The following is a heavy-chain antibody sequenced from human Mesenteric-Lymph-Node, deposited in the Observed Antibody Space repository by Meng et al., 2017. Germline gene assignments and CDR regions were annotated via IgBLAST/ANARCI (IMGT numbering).Heavy chain of an antibody. V-gene: IGHV4-59*08. CDR3: ARGPTTYFDY. CDR1: GGSISTYY. Sequence: QVTLQESGPGLVKPSETLSLTCAVSGGSISTYYWSWIRQPPGKGLEWIGNNYYSGSTNYNPSLASRVTISVDSSKNQFSLKLSSVTAADTAVYYCARGPTTYFDYWGQGTLVTVSS. CDR2: NYYSGST. J-gene: IGHJ4*02. D-gene: IGHD4-17*01.